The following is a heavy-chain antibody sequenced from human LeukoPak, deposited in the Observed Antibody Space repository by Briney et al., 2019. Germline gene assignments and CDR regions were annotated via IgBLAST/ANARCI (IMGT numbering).Heavy chain of an antibody. CDR2: ISSSSTYI. Sequence: GGSLRLSCAASGFTFSSYSMNWVRQAPGKGLEWVSSISSSSTYIYYADSVKGRFTISRDNSKNTLYLQMNSLRAEDTAVYYCAKERITIFGVVTSSVFDYWGQGTLVTVSS. D-gene: IGHD3-3*01. V-gene: IGHV3-21*01. J-gene: IGHJ4*02. CDR3: AKERITIFGVVTSSVFDY. CDR1: GFTFSSYS.